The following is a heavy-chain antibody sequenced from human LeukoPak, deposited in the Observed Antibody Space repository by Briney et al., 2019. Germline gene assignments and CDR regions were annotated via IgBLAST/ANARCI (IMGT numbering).Heavy chain of an antibody. D-gene: IGHD2-2*01. CDR2: INHSGST. J-gene: IGHJ6*02. CDR1: GGSFSGYY. CDR3: ARGSRNIVVVPAFSYYYYYGMDV. Sequence: PSETLSLTCAVYGGSFSGYYWSWIRQPPGKGLEWIGEINHSGSTNYNPSLKSRVTISVDTSKNQFSLKLSSVTAADTAVYYCARGSRNIVVVPAFSYYYYYGMDVWGQGTTATVSS. V-gene: IGHV4-34*01.